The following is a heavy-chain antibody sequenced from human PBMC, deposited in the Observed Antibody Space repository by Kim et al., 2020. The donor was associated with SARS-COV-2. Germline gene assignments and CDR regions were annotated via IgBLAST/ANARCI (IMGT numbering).Heavy chain of an antibody. CDR1: GYTFTSYG. CDR2: ISAYNGNT. CDR3: ARVAAVAGPTYYYGMDV. V-gene: IGHV1-18*01. D-gene: IGHD6-19*01. Sequence: SVKVSCKASGYTFTSYGISWVRQAPGQGLEWMGWISAYNGNTNYAQKLQGRVTMTTDTSTSTAYMELRSLRSDDTAVYYCARVAAVAGPTYYYGMDVWGQGTTVTVSS. J-gene: IGHJ6*02.